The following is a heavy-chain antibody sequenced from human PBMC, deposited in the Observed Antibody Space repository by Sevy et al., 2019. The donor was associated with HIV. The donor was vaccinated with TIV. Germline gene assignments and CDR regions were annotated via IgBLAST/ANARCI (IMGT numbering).Heavy chain of an antibody. CDR3: ARTGSYADTYYYYYAMDV. CDR2: ITSNGGST. V-gene: IGHV3-23*01. CDR1: GFTFSSSA. J-gene: IGHJ6*02. D-gene: IGHD3-16*01. Sequence: GGSLRLSCAASGFTFSSSAMTWVRQAPGKGLEWVSAITSNGGSTFYADSVKGRFTISRDISQNTLFLQMNSLRAEDTAVYYCARTGSYADTYYYYYAMDVWGPGTTVTVSS.